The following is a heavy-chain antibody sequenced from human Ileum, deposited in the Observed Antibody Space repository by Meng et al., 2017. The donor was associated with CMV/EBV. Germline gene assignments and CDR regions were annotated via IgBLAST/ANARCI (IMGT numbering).Heavy chain of an antibody. CDR3: ARRLPYQGMDL. CDR1: GFTFSRYG. Sequence: GGSLRLSCAASGFTFSRYGMHWVRQAPGKGLEWVAFIRYDETDKYYADSVKGRFTISRDNAKNSLYLQVNSLRADDTAVYYCARRLPYQGMDLWGQGTLVTVSS. J-gene: IGHJ4*02. V-gene: IGHV3-30*02. CDR2: IRYDETDK. D-gene: IGHD2-2*01.